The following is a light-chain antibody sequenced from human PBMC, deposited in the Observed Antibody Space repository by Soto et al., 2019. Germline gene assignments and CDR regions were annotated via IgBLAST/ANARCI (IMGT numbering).Light chain of an antibody. CDR2: DVS. J-gene: IGLJ1*01. CDR1: SSDVGGYNY. V-gene: IGLV2-14*01. CDR3: SSYTSSSTLRGV. Sequence: QSALTQPASVSGSPGQSITISCTGTSSDVGGYNYVSWYQQHPGKAPKLMIYDVSNRPSGVSNRFSVSKSGNTASLTISGLQADDEADYYCSSYTSSSTLRGVFGTGSKVTVL.